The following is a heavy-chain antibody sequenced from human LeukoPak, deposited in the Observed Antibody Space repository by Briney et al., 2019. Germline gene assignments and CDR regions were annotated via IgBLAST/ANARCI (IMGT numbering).Heavy chain of an antibody. Sequence: GGSLRLSCAASGFTFSTYHMNWVRQAPGKGLEWVSAISGSGGSTYYADSVKGRFTISRDNSKNTLYLQMNSLRAEDTAVYYCAKPYRVLTVTTDYGMDVWGQGTTVTVSS. CDR1: GFTFSTYH. CDR3: AKPYRVLTVTTDYGMDV. CDR2: ISGSGGST. D-gene: IGHD4-17*01. J-gene: IGHJ6*02. V-gene: IGHV3-23*01.